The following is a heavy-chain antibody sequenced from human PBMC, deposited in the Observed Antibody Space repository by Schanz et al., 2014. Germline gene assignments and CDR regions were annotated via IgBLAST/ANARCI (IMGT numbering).Heavy chain of an antibody. D-gene: IGHD3-10*01. CDR3: GEYGSDSYPDP. J-gene: IGHJ5*02. CDR2: ISAYNGHT. V-gene: IGHV1-18*01. Sequence: QVQLVQSGSEVKKPGASVKVSCKASGYTFTTYGISWVRQAPGQGLEWMGWISAYNGHTNYAQKFQGRVTMTTDTSTGTAYMELKNLRSEDTAVYYCGEYGSDSYPDPWGQGTLVTVSS. CDR1: GYTFTTYG.